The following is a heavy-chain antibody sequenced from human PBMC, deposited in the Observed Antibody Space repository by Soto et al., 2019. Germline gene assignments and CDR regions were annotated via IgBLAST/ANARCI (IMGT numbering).Heavy chain of an antibody. CDR2: IYHSGST. CDR1: GGSISSGGYS. CDR3: GRGASANAFDI. Sequence: QLQLQESGSGLVTPSQTLSLTCAVSGGSISSGGYSWNWIRQPPGKGLEWIGNIYHSGSTYYNASLKXRXTXSXXRSKNQFSLKLSSVTAADTAVYYCGRGASANAFDIWGQGTMVTVSS. J-gene: IGHJ3*02. V-gene: IGHV4-30-2*01.